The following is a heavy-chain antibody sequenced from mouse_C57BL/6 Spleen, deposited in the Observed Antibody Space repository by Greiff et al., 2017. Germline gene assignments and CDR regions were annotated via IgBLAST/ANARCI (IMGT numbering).Heavy chain of an antibody. CDR2: IYPGDGDT. Sequence: QVQLQQSGAELVKPGASVKISCKASGYAFSSYWMNWVKQRPGKGLEWIGQIYPGDGDTNYNGKFKGKATLTADKSSSPAYMQLSSLTSEDSAVYFCARAGVYDSFPWFAYWGQGTLVTVSA. J-gene: IGHJ3*01. CDR1: GYAFSSYW. CDR3: ARAGVYDSFPWFAY. D-gene: IGHD2-4*01. V-gene: IGHV1-80*01.